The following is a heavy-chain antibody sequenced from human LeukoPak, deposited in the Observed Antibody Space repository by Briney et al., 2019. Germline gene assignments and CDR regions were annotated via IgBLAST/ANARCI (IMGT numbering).Heavy chain of an antibody. CDR1: GGSFSGYY. J-gene: IGHJ4*02. D-gene: IGHD1-26*01. CDR2: VYSSGST. V-gene: IGHV4-59*10. CDR3: TRISGNYGSYYLDY. Sequence: PSETLSLTCAVYGGSFSGYYWSWVRQPAGKRLEWVGRVYSSGSTNYNPSLKSRVTMSVDTSKNQFSLKLSSVTAADTAVYYCTRISGNYGSYYLDYWGQGTLVTVSS.